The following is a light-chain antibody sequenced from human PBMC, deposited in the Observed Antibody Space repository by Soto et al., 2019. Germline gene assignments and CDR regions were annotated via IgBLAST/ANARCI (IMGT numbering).Light chain of an antibody. V-gene: IGKV3-11*01. CDR3: QQRSNWSTRT. CDR2: DAS. Sequence: EIVLTQSPATLSLSPGERATLSCRASQSVSSYLAWYQQKPGQAPRLLIYDASNRATGIPARFSGSGSGTDFTLTISSLEPEDFALYYCQQRSNWSTRTFGRGTKVEIK. J-gene: IGKJ1*01. CDR1: QSVSSY.